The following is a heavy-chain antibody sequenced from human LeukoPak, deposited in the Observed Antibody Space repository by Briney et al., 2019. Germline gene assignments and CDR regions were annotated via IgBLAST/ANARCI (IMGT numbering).Heavy chain of an antibody. CDR1: GGSFNAYY. J-gene: IGHJ6*03. D-gene: IGHD3-16*02. V-gene: IGHV4-34*01. CDR3: ARGLRFIQGPGYYYMDV. CDR2: INRSGNT. Sequence: SETLSLTCAVYGGSFNAYYWTWIRQIPGKGLEWIGEINRSGNTNYNPSLESRVTISADTSKNQFSLNLGSVTAADTAIYYCARGLRFIQGPGYYYMDVWGKGTTVTVSS.